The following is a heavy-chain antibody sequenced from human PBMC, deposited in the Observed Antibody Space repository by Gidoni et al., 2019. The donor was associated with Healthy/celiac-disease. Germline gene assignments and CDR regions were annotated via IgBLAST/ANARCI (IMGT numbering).Heavy chain of an antibody. J-gene: IGHJ4*02. Sequence: EVQLVESGGGLVKPGGSLRPSCAASGFTFSSYSMNWVRQAPGKGLEWVVSISSSSSYIYYADTVKGRFTITRDKAKNALYLQMNSLRAEDTAVYYCARAGYSSGWGGYWGQGTLVTVSS. CDR2: ISSSSSYI. CDR1: GFTFSSYS. V-gene: IGHV3-21*01. D-gene: IGHD6-19*01. CDR3: ARAGYSSGWGGY.